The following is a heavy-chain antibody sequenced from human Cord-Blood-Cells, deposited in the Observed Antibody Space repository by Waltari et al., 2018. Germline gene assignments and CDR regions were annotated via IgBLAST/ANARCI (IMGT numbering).Heavy chain of an antibody. J-gene: IGHJ3*02. V-gene: IGHV4-39*01. D-gene: IGHD3-10*01. CDR2: IYYSGSN. Sequence: QLQLQESGPGLVKPSETLSLTCTVSGGSISSSSYYWGWIRQPPGKGLEWIGSIYYSGSNYYNPSLKSRVTISVDTSKNQFSLKLSSVTAADTAVYYCARRMVTGSYYLAFDIWGQGTMVTVSS. CDR3: ARRMVTGSYYLAFDI. CDR1: GGSISSSSYY.